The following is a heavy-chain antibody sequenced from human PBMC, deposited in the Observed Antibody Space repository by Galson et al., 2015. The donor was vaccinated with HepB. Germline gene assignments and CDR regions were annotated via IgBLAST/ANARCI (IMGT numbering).Heavy chain of an antibody. D-gene: IGHD3-10*01. J-gene: IGHJ6*02. CDR2: ISYDGSNK. V-gene: IGHV3-30*04. CDR3: ARGTEAMVRGVIFYYGMDV. Sequence: SLRLSCAASGFTFSSYAMHWVRQAPGKGLEWVAVISYDGSNKYYADSVRGRFTISRDNTKNTLYLQMNSLRAEDTAVYYCARGTEAMVRGVIFYYGMDVWGQGTTVTVSS. CDR1: GFTFSSYA.